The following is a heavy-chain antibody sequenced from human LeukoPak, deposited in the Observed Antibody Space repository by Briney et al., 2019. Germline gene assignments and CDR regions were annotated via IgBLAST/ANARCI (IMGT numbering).Heavy chain of an antibody. D-gene: IGHD3-10*01. CDR3: GRHRSGSGTYFIDY. CDR2: ISGSGGST. V-gene: IGHV3-23*01. Sequence: GGSLRLSCAASGFTFSSYAMSWVRQAPGKGLEWVSAISGSGGSTYYADSVKGRFTISRDNSKNTLYLQMNSLRAEDTAVYYCGRHRSGSGTYFIDYWGQGTLVRVSS. J-gene: IGHJ4*02. CDR1: GFTFSSYA.